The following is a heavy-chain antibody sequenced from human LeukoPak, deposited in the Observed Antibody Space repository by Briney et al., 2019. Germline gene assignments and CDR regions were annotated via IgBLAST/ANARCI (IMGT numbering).Heavy chain of an antibody. Sequence: GGSLRLSCAASGFTFDDYGMSWVRQAPGKGQEWVSGIIWNGGSTGYADYVKGRFTISRDKAKNSLYLQMNSLRAEDTALYYCARVAQGYYGSGSYHFDYWGQETLVTVSS. CDR3: ARVAQGYYGSGSYHFDY. CDR1: GFTFDDYG. V-gene: IGHV3-20*04. D-gene: IGHD3-10*01. J-gene: IGHJ4*02. CDR2: IIWNGGST.